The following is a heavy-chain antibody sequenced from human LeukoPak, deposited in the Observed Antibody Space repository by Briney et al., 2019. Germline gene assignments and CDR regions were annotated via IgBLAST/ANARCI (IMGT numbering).Heavy chain of an antibody. J-gene: IGHJ2*01. CDR3: ARGLHITLSGWHFDL. CDR2: ISGTSSTI. V-gene: IGHV3-48*04. Sequence: PGGSLRLSCAASGFTISNYNMNWVRQAPGKGLEWISYISGTSSTISYADSVKGRFTISRDNAKNSLYLQMHSLRAEDTAVYCCARGLHITLSGWHFDLWGRGALVTVSS. D-gene: IGHD1-14*01. CDR1: GFTISNYN.